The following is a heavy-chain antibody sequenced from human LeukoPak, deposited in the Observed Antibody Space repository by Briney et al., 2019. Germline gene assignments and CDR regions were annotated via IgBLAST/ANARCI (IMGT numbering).Heavy chain of an antibody. Sequence: ASVNVSCKVSGYTLTELSMHWVRQAPGKGLEWMGGFDPEDGETIYAQKFQGRVTMTEDTSTDTAYMELSSLRSEDTAVYYCATVKGSSYYMDVWGKGTTVTVSS. J-gene: IGHJ6*03. CDR1: GYTLTELS. D-gene: IGHD6-13*01. CDR2: FDPEDGET. CDR3: ATVKGSSYYMDV. V-gene: IGHV1-24*01.